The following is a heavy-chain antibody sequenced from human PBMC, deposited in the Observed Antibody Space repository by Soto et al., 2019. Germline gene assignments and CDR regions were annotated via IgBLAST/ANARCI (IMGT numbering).Heavy chain of an antibody. CDR3: ARLWFGESKFDY. V-gene: IGHV4-59*08. D-gene: IGHD3-10*01. CDR1: GGSISNYY. J-gene: IGHJ4*02. CDR2: IYYSGST. Sequence: TSETLSLTCTVSGGSISNYYWSWIRQPPGKGLEWIGFIYYSGSTNYNPSLKSRVTISVDTSKNQFSLKLSSVTAADTAVYYCARLWFGESKFDYWGQGTLVTVSS.